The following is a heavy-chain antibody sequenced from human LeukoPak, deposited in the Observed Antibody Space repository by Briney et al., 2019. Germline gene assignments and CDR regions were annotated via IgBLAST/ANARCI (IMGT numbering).Heavy chain of an antibody. D-gene: IGHD1-26*01. CDR1: GFTFSSYA. CDR2: ISYDGSNK. Sequence: GGSLRLSCAASGFTFSSYAMHWVRQAPGKGLEWVAVISYDGSNKYYADSVKGRFTISRDNSKNTLYLQMNSLRAEDTAVYYCARGQSGSYAYFDYWGQGTLATVSS. CDR3: ARGQSGSYAYFDY. J-gene: IGHJ4*02. V-gene: IGHV3-30-3*01.